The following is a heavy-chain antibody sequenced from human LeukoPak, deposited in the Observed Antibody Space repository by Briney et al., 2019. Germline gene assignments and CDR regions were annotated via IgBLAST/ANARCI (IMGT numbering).Heavy chain of an antibody. CDR1: SGSISSDDYY. Sequence: PSQTLSLTCTVSSGSISSDDYYWTWLRPPPGKGLAWIGYTHYTGTTYYNPSLKSRVTILLDTSKTQFSLKLSSGTAADTAIDYCGSQIVGGFFAYWGQGTLVTVSS. D-gene: IGHD1-26*01. V-gene: IGHV4-31*03. J-gene: IGHJ4*02. CDR3: GSQIVGGFFAY. CDR2: THYTGTT.